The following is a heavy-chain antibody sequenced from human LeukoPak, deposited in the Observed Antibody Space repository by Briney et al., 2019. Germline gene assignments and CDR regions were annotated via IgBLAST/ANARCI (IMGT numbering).Heavy chain of an antibody. CDR3: ASGSGSYRTPYYYMDV. CDR2: IYSGGST. Sequence: GGSLRLSCAASGFTVSSNYMSWVRQAPGKGLEWVSVIYSGGSTYYADSVKGRFTISRDNSKNTLYLQMNSLRAEDTAVYYCASGSGSYRTPYYYMDVWGTGTTVTVSS. CDR1: GFTVSSNY. D-gene: IGHD3-10*01. J-gene: IGHJ6*03. V-gene: IGHV3-53*01.